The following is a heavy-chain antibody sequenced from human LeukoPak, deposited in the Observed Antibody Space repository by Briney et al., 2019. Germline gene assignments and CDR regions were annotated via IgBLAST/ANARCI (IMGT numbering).Heavy chain of an antibody. CDR3: ARDRGSMVRGGPFDY. V-gene: IGHV3-33*01. CDR2: MWYDGSNK. Sequence: PGGSLRLSCAASGFTFNSYGMHWVRQAPGKGLEWVAVMWYDGSNKYYADSVKGRFTISRNDSKNTLYLQMNSLTAEDTAVYYCARDRGSMVRGGPFDYWGQGTLVTVSS. CDR1: GFTFNSYG. J-gene: IGHJ4*02. D-gene: IGHD3-10*01.